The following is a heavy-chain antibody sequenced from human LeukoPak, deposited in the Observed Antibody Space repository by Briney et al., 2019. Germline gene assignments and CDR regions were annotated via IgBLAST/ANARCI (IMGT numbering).Heavy chain of an antibody. CDR3: ARGPYYDILTGYYNWFDP. D-gene: IGHD3-9*01. J-gene: IGHJ5*02. CDR1: GGSISSYY. V-gene: IGHV4-59*01. Sequence: SETLSLTCTVSGGSISSYYWSWVRQPPGKGLEWIGYIYYSGSTNYNPSLKSRVTISVDTSKNQFSLKLSSVTAADTAVYYCARGPYYDILTGYYNWFDPWGQGTLVTVSS. CDR2: IYYSGST.